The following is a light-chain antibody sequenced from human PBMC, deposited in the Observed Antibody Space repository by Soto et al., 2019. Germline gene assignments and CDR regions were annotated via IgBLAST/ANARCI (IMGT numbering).Light chain of an antibody. CDR2: WAS. V-gene: IGKV4-1*01. CDR1: QSVLYSSNNKNY. Sequence: DIVMTQSPDSLAVSLGERATINCKSSQSVLYSSNNKNYLAWYQQKPGQPPKLLIYWASTRESGVPDRFSGSGSGTDFTLTISSLQAEDVAVYYCQQCYSTLMYTFGQGTKLEIK. J-gene: IGKJ2*01. CDR3: QQCYSTLMYT.